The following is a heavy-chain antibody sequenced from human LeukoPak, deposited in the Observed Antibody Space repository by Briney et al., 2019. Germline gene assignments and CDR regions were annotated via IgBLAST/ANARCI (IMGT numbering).Heavy chain of an antibody. D-gene: IGHD6-19*01. CDR3: ARGVYSSGWYSRPWYFDY. V-gene: IGHV4-34*01. CDR1: GGSFSGYY. J-gene: IGHJ4*02. CDR2: INHSGST. Sequence: SETLSLTCAVYGGSFSGYYWSWIRQPPGKGLEWIGEINHSGSTNYNPSLKSRVTISVDTSKNQFSLKLSSVTAADTAVYYCARGVYSSGWYSRPWYFDYWGQGTLVTVSS.